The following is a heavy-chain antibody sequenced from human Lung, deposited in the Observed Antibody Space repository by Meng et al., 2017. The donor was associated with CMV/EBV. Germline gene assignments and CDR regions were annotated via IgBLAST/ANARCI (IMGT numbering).Heavy chain of an antibody. CDR3: ARFVGISYNRDFFYYYGLDV. CDR2: INPSGGST. D-gene: IGHD3/OR15-3a*01. V-gene: IGHV1-46*01. CDR1: GYTFTSYY. Sequence: ASVXVSXXASGYTFTSYYMHWVRQAPGQGLEWMGIINPSGGSTSYAQKFQGRVTMTRDTSTSTVYMELSSLRSEDTAVYYCARFVGISYNRDFFYYYGLDVWGQGTTVTVSS. J-gene: IGHJ6*02.